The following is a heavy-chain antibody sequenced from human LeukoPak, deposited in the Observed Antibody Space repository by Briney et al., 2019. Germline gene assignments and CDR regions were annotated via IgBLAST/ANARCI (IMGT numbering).Heavy chain of an antibody. Sequence: SVNVSCKASGFTFTSSAVQWVRQARGQRLEWIGWIVVGSGNTNYAQKFQERVTITRDMSTSTAYMELSSLRSEDTAVYYCAARMCSYGYTDFDYWGQGTLVTVSS. D-gene: IGHD5-18*01. J-gene: IGHJ4*02. V-gene: IGHV1-58*01. CDR1: GFTFTSSA. CDR3: AARMCSYGYTDFDY. CDR2: IVVGSGNT.